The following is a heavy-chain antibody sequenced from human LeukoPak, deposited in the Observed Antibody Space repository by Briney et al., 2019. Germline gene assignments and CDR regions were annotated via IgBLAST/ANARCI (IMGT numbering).Heavy chain of an antibody. D-gene: IGHD6-19*01. J-gene: IGHJ4*02. Sequence: PGGSLRLSCAASGFTLSTYWMSWVRQAPGKGLEWVANIKPDGSEQYYVDSVRGRFTISRDNAKNSLYLQMNSLRAEDTAIYYCARESAGGPDYWGQGTLVTVYS. CDR3: ARESAGGPDY. CDR2: IKPDGSEQ. CDR1: GFTLSTYW. V-gene: IGHV3-7*05.